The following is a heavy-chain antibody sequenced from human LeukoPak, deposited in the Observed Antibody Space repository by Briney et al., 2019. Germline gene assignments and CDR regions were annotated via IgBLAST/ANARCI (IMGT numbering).Heavy chain of an antibody. CDR3: ASVVGGYYPPVEGFDI. D-gene: IGHD3-3*01. V-gene: IGHV3-74*01. CDR2: INSDGSAT. J-gene: IGHJ3*02. Sequence: GGSLRLSCAASGSTFSSCWMRWVRQAPGKGLVWVSRINSDGSATNYADSVKGRFTISRDNAKNTVYLQMNSLRAEDTAVYYCASVVGGYYPPVEGFDIWGQGTMVTVSS. CDR1: GSTFSSCW.